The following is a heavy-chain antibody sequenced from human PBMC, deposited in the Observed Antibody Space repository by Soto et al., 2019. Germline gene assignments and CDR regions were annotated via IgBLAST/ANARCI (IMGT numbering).Heavy chain of an antibody. CDR1: GGTFSSYA. D-gene: IGHD6-6*01. V-gene: IGHV1-69*13. CDR2: IIPIFGTA. Sequence: ASVKVSCKASGGTFSSYAISWVRQAPGQGLEWMGGIIPIFGTANYAQKFQGRVTITADESTSTAYMELSSLRSEDTAGYYCARGVDSSSSYYFDYWGQGTLVTVSS. CDR3: ARGVDSSSSYYFDY. J-gene: IGHJ4*02.